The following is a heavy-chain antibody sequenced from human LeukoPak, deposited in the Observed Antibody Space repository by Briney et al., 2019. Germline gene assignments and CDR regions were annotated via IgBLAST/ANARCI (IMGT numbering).Heavy chain of an antibody. J-gene: IGHJ6*03. D-gene: IGHD4-11*01. CDR1: GGTFRSYA. CDR3: ASVTVTTWAPDGHMDV. CDR2: IIPIFGTT. V-gene: IGHV1-69*05. Sequence: SVKVSCKASGGTFRSYAISWVRQAPGQGLEWMGRIIPIFGTTNYAQKFQGRVTITTDESTSTDYMELSSLRSEDTAVYYCASVTVTTWAPDGHMDVWGKGTTVTVSS.